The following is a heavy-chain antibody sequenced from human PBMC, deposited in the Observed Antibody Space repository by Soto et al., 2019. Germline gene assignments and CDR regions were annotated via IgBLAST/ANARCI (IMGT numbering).Heavy chain of an antibody. Sequence: QVQLQESGPGLVKPSGTLSLTCAVSGDSITNSNWWSWVRQAPGKGLEWIGEIYHSGATTYNPSLKSRATLSVDKSKNELSLRLNYVTAADTAVYYCTKNSAYALDYWGLGILVTVSS. CDR2: IYHSGAT. CDR3: TKNSAYALDY. V-gene: IGHV4-4*02. J-gene: IGHJ4*02. CDR1: GDSITNSNW. D-gene: IGHD5-12*01.